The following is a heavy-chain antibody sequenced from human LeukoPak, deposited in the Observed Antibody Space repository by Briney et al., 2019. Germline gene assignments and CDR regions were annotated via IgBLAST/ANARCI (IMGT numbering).Heavy chain of an antibody. V-gene: IGHV1-2*02. CDR1: GYTFTNFY. Sequence: ASVKDSCKASGYTFTNFYIHWVRQAPGQGPDWMGYINPRNGATSYSQKFQGRLTFTRDSSISTACMEVSSLKSDDTALYYCARDPRDTGGSYDSWGQGTLLTVSS. D-gene: IGHD2-8*02. J-gene: IGHJ5*01. CDR2: INPRNGAT. CDR3: ARDPRDTGGSYDS.